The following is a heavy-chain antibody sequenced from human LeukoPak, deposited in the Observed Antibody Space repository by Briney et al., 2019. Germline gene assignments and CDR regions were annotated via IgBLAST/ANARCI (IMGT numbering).Heavy chain of an antibody. CDR3: ARGGWSEAFDI. Sequence: SETLSLTCTVSGGSISSSSYYWGWIRQPPGKGLEWIGSIYYSGSTYYNPSLKSRVTISVDTSKNQFSLKLTSVTAADTAVYYCARGGWSEAFDIWGQGTMVTVSS. V-gene: IGHV4-39*07. CDR2: IYYSGST. CDR1: GGSISSSSYY. J-gene: IGHJ3*02. D-gene: IGHD2-15*01.